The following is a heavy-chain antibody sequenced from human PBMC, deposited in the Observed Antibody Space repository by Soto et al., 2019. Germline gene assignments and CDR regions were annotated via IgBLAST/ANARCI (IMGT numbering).Heavy chain of an antibody. V-gene: IGHV2-5*02. CDR3: AYRLYAGWLTGSYYDY. J-gene: IGHJ4*02. CDR1: VFSLSTSGAG. CDR2: VYWDDDK. Sequence: QITLKESGPTLVKPTQTLTLTCTFSVFSLSTSGAGVGWIRQPQPQALEWLAVVYWDDDKRYSPSLKSRLTITKDTSKNQVVLKMTNMDPVDTATYYCAYRLYAGWLTGSYYDYWGPGPLVTVSS. D-gene: IGHD7-27*01.